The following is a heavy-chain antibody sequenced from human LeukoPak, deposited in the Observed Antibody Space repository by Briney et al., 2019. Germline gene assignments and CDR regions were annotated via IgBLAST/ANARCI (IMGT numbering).Heavy chain of an antibody. J-gene: IGHJ4*02. CDR3: VRDLEGYYHI. CDR1: GFNFNSYA. Sequence: GGSLRLSCAASGFNFNSYAMSWVRQAPGKGPEWVSAITGSGGSTYYADSVKGRFTISRDNAKNSLYLQMNSLGAEDTAVYYCVRDLEGYYHIWGQGTLVTVSS. D-gene: IGHD3-22*01. V-gene: IGHV3-23*01. CDR2: ITGSGGST.